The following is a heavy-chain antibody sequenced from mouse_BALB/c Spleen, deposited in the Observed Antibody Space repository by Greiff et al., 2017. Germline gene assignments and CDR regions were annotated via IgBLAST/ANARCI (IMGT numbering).Heavy chain of an antibody. CDR3: AREDWYLDV. CDR2: IYPGSGST. V-gene: IGHV1-77*01. J-gene: IGHJ1*01. Sequence: QVQLQQSGPELVKPGASVKMSCKASGYTFTDYVISWVKQRPGQGLEWIGEIYPGSGSTYYNEKFKGKATLTVDKSSNTAYMQLSSLTSEDSAVYFCAREDWYLDVWGAGTTVTVSS. CDR1: GYTFTDYV.